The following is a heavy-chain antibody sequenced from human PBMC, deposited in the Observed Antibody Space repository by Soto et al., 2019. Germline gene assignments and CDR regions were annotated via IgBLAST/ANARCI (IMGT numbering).Heavy chain of an antibody. CDR2: IYYSGST. CDR1: GGSFSGYY. Sequence: SETLSLPCAVYGGSFSGYYWSWIRQHPGKGLEWIGYIYYSGSTYYNPSLKSRVTISVDTSKNQFSLKLSSVTAADTAVYYCARAAGYSGYANHYYYYYMDVWGKGTTVTVSS. CDR3: ARAAGYSGYANHYYYYYMDV. D-gene: IGHD5-12*01. V-gene: IGHV4-31*11. J-gene: IGHJ6*03.